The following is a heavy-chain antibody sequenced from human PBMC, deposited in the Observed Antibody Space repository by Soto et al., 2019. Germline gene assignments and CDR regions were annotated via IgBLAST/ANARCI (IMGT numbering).Heavy chain of an antibody. Sequence: LGESLKISCKGSGYSFTTYWIGWVRQVPGKGLEWMGIIHPGDSDTRYSPSFQGQVTISADRPISTAYLQWSGLKASDTAMYYCARLSLLPKGFDYWGQGTLVTVSS. D-gene: IGHD3-22*01. J-gene: IGHJ4*02. CDR3: ARLSLLPKGFDY. CDR2: IHPGDSDT. V-gene: IGHV5-51*01. CDR1: GYSFTTYW.